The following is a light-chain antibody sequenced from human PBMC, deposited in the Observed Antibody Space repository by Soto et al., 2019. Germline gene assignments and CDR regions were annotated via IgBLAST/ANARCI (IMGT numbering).Light chain of an antibody. CDR1: SSDVGGYNY. V-gene: IGLV2-8*01. CDR2: EVS. CDR3: SSYAGSGAV. J-gene: IGLJ2*01. Sequence: QSALTQPPSASGSPGQSVTISCTGTSSDVGGYNYVSWYQQHPGKAPKLMIYEVSKRPSGVPDRFSGSKSGNTASLTVSGLQAEDEADYYCSSYAGSGAVFGGGTKVTVL.